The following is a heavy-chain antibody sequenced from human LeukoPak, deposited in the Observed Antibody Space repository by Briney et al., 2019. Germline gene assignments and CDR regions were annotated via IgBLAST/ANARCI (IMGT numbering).Heavy chain of an antibody. J-gene: IGHJ4*02. CDR1: GFTFDDYA. D-gene: IGHD6-19*01. CDR2: ISWNSGSI. V-gene: IGHV3-9*01. CDR3: AKEMGIAVAGSFDY. Sequence: GRSLRLSCAASGFTFDDYAMHWVRQAPGKGLEWVSGISWNSGSIGYADSVKGRFTISRDNAKNSLYLQMNSLRAEDTALYYCAKEMGIAVAGSFDYWGQGTLVTVSS.